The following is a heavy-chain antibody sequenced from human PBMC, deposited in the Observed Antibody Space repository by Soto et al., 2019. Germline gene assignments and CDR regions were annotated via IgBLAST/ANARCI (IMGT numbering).Heavy chain of an antibody. CDR2: IYYSGST. CDR1: GGSISSGGYY. CDR3: ATSGSYYNIAPFDY. V-gene: IGHV4-31*03. J-gene: IGHJ4*02. Sequence: PSETLSLTCTVSGGSISSGGYYWSWIRQHPGKGLEWIGYIYYSGSTYYNPSLKSRVTISVDTSKNQFSLKLSSVTAADTAVYYCATSGSYYNIAPFDYWGQGTLVTVSS. D-gene: IGHD3-10*01.